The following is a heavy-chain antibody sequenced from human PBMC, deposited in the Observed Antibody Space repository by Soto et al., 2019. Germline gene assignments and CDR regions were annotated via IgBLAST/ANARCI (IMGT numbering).Heavy chain of an antibody. D-gene: IGHD3-22*01. V-gene: IGHV2-5*02. J-gene: IGHJ4*02. CDR3: AHLYYYDSSGYSYFDY. Sequence: QITLKESGPTLVKPTQTLTLTCTFSGFSLSTSGVGVGWIRQPPGKALEWLALIYWDDDKRYSPSLKSRLTLPKSPSKNQVVLTMPHMDPVDTATYYCAHLYYYDSSGYSYFDYWGQGTLVTVSS. CDR2: IYWDDDK. CDR1: GFSLSTSGVG.